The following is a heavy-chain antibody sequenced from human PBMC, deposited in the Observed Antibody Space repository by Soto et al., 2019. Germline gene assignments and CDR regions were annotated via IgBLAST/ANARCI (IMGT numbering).Heavy chain of an antibody. CDR3: ARDLAMTNCNYAAFDI. V-gene: IGHV3-21*01. CDR1: GYTFISYR. Sequence: EVQLVESGGGLVKPGGSLRLSCAASGYTFISYRMNWVRQAPGKGLEWVSSISSSSSYIYYADSVKGRFTVSRDRAKNSLYLQMNSLRAEDTAVYYCARDLAMTNCNYAAFDIWGQGTMVTVSS. J-gene: IGHJ3*02. D-gene: IGHD1-7*01. CDR2: ISSSSSYI.